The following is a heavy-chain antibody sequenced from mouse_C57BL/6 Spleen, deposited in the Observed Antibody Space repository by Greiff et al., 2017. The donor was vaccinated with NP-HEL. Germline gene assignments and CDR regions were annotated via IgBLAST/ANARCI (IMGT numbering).Heavy chain of an antibody. CDR3: ARWGYGSSYYFDY. CDR2: IDPSDSYT. D-gene: IGHD1-1*01. J-gene: IGHJ2*01. CDR1: GYTFTSYW. Sequence: QVQLQQPGAVLVMPGASVKLSCKASGYTFTSYWMHWVKQRPGQGLEWIGEIDPSDSYTNYNQKFKGKSTLTVDKSSSTAYMQLSSLTSEDSAVYYCARWGYGSSYYFDYWGQGTTLTVSS. V-gene: IGHV1-69*01.